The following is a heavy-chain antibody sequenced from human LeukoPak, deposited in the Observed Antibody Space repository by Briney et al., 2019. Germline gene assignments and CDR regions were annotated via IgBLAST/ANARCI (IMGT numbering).Heavy chain of an antibody. CDR3: ARDISMVRGVVITNHFDY. CDR2: ISSSSYS. V-gene: IGHV3-11*06. Sequence: KPGGSPRLSCAASGFTFSGHYMSWIRPAPGKGLEWVSYISSSSYSVYADSVRGRFTISRDNAKNSLYLQMNSLRAEDTAVYYCARDISMVRGVVITNHFDYWGQGTPVTVSS. J-gene: IGHJ4*02. D-gene: IGHD3-10*01. CDR1: GFTFSGHY.